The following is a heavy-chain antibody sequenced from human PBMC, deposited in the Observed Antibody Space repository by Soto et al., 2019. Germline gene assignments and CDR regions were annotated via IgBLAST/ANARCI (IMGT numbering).Heavy chain of an antibody. J-gene: IGHJ4*02. V-gene: IGHV3-15*01. CDR1: GFTFSDAW. CDR2: IRSQGDGGTA. CDR3: ITAPLR. Sequence: QLVESGGGFVKPGMSLRLTCAASGFTFSDAWMTWVRQAPGKGLERVGLIRSQGDGGTADYAPPVRGRFTISRDGAQNMVYLHMDNLQAEDTAVYYCITAPLRWGRGTLVTVSS.